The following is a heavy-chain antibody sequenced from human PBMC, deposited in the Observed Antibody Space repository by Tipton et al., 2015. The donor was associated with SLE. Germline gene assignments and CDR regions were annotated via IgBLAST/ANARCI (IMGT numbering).Heavy chain of an antibody. V-gene: IGHV4-34*09. CDR3: ARDYYGSGFDAFDI. J-gene: IGHJ3*02. D-gene: IGHD3-10*01. Sequence: TLSLTCAVYGGSFSDYYWSWTRQPPGKGLQWIGYIFHSGITYYNPSLKSRVTMSVDRSKNQFSLRLTSVTAADTAVYYCARDYYGSGFDAFDIWGQGTMVTVSS. CDR2: IFHSGIT. CDR1: GGSFSDYY.